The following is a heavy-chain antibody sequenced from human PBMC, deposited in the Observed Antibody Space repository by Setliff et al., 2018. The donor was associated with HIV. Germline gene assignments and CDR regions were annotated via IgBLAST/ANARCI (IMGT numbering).Heavy chain of an antibody. Sequence: SETLSLTCTVSGGSISIGGYYWGWIRQHPGKGLEWIGYIYHNGSTYYNPSLKSRLIISVDTSKNQFSLKLSSVTAADTAVYYCARGYYNFWSGYPPLDYWGQGTLVTVSS. CDR3: ARGYYNFWSGYPPLDY. CDR2: IYHNGST. CDR1: GGSISIGGYY. J-gene: IGHJ4*02. V-gene: IGHV4-31*03. D-gene: IGHD3-3*01.